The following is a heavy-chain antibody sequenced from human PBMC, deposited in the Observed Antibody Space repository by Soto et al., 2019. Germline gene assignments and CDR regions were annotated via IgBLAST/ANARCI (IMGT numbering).Heavy chain of an antibody. CDR3: ARAGYYASSGYYHFDY. V-gene: IGHV4-61*01. D-gene: IGHD3-22*01. CDR2: IYYSGST. CDR1: GGSVSSGSYY. Sequence: PSETLSLTCTVSGGSVSSGSYYWSWIRQPPGKGLEWIGYIYYSGSTNYNPSLKSRVTISVDTSKNQFSLKLSSVTAADTAVYYCARAGYYASSGYYHFDYWGQGNLVTVS. J-gene: IGHJ4*02.